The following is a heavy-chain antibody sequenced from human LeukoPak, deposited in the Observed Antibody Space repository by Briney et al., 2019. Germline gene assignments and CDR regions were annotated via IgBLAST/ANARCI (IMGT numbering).Heavy chain of an antibody. CDR2: INPNSGGT. CDR3: ARAGPNYYDSSAY. CDR1: GGTFRSYA. J-gene: IGHJ4*02. V-gene: IGHV1-2*02. D-gene: IGHD3-22*01. Sequence: ASVKVSCKASGGTFRSYAISWVRQAPGQGLEWMGWINPNSGGTNYAQKFQGRVTMTRDTSISTAYMELSRLRSDDTAVYYCARAGPNYYDSSAYWGQGTLVTVSS.